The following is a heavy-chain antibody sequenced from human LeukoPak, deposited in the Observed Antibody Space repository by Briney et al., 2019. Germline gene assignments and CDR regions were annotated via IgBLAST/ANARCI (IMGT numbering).Heavy chain of an antibody. D-gene: IGHD5-24*01. CDR2: IYYSGST. J-gene: IGHJ5*02. CDR1: GGSISSYY. V-gene: IGHV4-59*01. CDR3: ARDRRWLQLGGFDP. Sequence: SETLSLTCTVSGGSISSYYWSWIRQPPGKGLEWIGYIYYSGSTNYNPSLKSRVTISVDTSKNQFSLKLSSVTAADTAVYYCARDRRWLQLGGFDPWGQGTLVTVSS.